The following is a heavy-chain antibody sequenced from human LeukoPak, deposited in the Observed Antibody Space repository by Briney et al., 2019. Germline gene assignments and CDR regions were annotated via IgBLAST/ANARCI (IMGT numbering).Heavy chain of an antibody. CDR3: ARGGNGWYFDL. D-gene: IGHD1-14*01. J-gene: IGHJ2*01. Sequence: SETLSLTCAVQGASLRGSYWSWLRQPPGKGLQWIGQIDHSGSTHSIPSLKSRVTISLDTSQSQVSLKVNSVTAADTAVYFCARGGNGWYFDLWGRGTLVTVSS. CDR2: IDHSGST. V-gene: IGHV4-34*01. CDR1: GASLRGSY.